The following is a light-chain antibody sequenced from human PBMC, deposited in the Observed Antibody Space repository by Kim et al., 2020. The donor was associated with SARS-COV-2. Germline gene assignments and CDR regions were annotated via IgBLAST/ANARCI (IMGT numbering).Light chain of an antibody. J-gene: IGLJ3*02. V-gene: IGLV1-40*01. CDR2: GNS. CDR1: SHNTGAGYD. Sequence: QRVIRSCTRRSHNTGAGYDVQWYQQLTGTAPKLLNYGNSKRPSGVPDRFSGSKSGTSAYLAITGLQAEDEADYYCQSYDSSRSGWVFGRGTQLTVL. CDR3: QSYDSSRSGWV.